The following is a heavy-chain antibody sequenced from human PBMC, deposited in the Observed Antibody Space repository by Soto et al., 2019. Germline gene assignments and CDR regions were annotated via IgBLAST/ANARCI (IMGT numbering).Heavy chain of an antibody. V-gene: IGHV1-8*01. Sequence: ASVKVSCKASGYTFTSYDINWVRQATGQGLEWMGWMNPNSGNTGYAQKFQGRVTMTRNTSISTAYMELSSLRSEDTAVYYCARGPRGSSGGYLNYYSYMYVWGRGTTVTVSS. D-gene: IGHD6-19*01. CDR1: GYTFTSYD. CDR3: ARGPRGSSGGYLNYYSYMYV. J-gene: IGHJ6*03. CDR2: MNPNSGNT.